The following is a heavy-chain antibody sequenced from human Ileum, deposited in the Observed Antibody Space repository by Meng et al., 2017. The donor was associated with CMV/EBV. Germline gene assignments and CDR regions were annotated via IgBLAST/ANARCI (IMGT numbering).Heavy chain of an antibody. J-gene: IGHJ4*02. V-gene: IGHV4-4*07. CDR3: ARSGLRGIYVDY. Sequence: QVQFQGSGPGLVNASETLSHTCPVLGDSANNFYWSWIRQPAGKGLQWIGRISTSGSDNYNPSLKSRVTMSVDTSKKQFSLKLSSVTAADTAVYYCARSGLRGIYVDYWGQGTLVTVSS. CDR1: GDSANNFY. D-gene: IGHD4-17*01. CDR2: ISTSGSD.